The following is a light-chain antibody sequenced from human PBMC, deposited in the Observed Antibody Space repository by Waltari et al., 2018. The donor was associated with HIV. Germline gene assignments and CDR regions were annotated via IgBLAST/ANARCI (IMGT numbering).Light chain of an antibody. CDR3: GSWDSSLSALL. V-gene: IGLV1-51*01. CDR1: TSNIGHNY. CDR2: DNN. Sequence: QSVLTQPPSVSAAPGPKVTITSPGGTSNIGHNYVSWYQQFPGTAPKLLIYDNNKRPSGIPDRFSASKSGTSATLGITGLQTGDEAQYYCGSWDSSLSALLFGGGTKLTVL. J-gene: IGLJ2*01.